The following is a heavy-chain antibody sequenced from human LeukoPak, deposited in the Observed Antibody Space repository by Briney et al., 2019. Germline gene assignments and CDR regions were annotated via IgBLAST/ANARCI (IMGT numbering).Heavy chain of an antibody. J-gene: IGHJ4*02. CDR3: ARDRHDSSGYCFDY. D-gene: IGHD3-22*01. V-gene: IGHV3-21*01. CDR1: GFTFSSYS. Sequence: GGSLRLSCAASGFTFSSYSMNWVRQAPGKGLEWVSSISSSSSYIYYADSVKGRFTISRDNAKNTLYLQMNSLRAEDTAVYYCARDRHDSSGYCFDYWGQGTLVTVSS. CDR2: ISSSSSYI.